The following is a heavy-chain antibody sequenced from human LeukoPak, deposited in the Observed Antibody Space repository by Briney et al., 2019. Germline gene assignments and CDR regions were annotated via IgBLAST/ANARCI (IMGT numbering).Heavy chain of an antibody. J-gene: IGHJ4*02. CDR1: GFIFSTYS. V-gene: IGHV3-48*01. CDR3: ARGRTGGRSGFDC. D-gene: IGHD7-27*01. Sequence: AGGSLRLSCAASGFIFSTYSMNWVRQAPGEGLEWVSYISSGSTTIYYADSVKGRFTISRDNAQNSLYLQMNSLRAEDTAVYYCARGRTGGRSGFDCWGQGTLVTVSS. CDR2: ISSGSTTI.